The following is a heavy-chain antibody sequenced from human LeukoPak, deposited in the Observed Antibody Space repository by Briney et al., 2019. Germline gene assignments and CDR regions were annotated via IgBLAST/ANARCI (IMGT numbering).Heavy chain of an antibody. V-gene: IGHV3-23*01. J-gene: IGHJ4*02. D-gene: IGHD6-13*01. CDR2: VSGSGDST. CDR1: GFTFRSYA. Sequence: PGGSLRLSCAASGFTFRSYAMGWVRQAPGKGLEWVSAVSGSGDSTYYADSVKGRFTISRDNSKNTVYLHMNSLRAEDTAVYYCAKDRRPGIAAPTYFDYWGQGTLVTVSS. CDR3: AKDRRPGIAAPTYFDY.